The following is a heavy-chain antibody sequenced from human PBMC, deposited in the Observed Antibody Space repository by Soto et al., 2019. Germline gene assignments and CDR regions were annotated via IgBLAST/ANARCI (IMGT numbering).Heavy chain of an antibody. CDR3: ARVLGGYYDKRGYYYGVTVFFDY. CDR2: VNSDGTTT. CDR1: GFTFRNYW. J-gene: IGHJ4*02. V-gene: IGHV3-74*01. D-gene: IGHD3-22*01. Sequence: GGSLRLSCAASGFTFRNYWMHWVRQAPGEGLVWVSRVNSDGTTTNYADSVKVRLPISRDNAKNTLYLQMNSLRAGDTAVYYRARVLGGYYDKRGYYYGVTVFFDYWGPGTLVTVSS.